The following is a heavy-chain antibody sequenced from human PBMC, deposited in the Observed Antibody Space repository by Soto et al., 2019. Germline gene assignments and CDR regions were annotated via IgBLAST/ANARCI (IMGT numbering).Heavy chain of an antibody. Sequence: SETLSLTCTVSVGSISSYYWSCIRHPPGKGLEWIGYIYYSGSTNYNPSLKSRVTISVDTSKNQFSLKLSSVTAADTAVYYCARARLVQDATFEYWGQGTLVTVSS. CDR1: VGSISSYY. CDR3: ARARLVQDATFEY. CDR2: IYYSGST. J-gene: IGHJ4*02. V-gene: IGHV4-59*01. D-gene: IGHD2-2*01.